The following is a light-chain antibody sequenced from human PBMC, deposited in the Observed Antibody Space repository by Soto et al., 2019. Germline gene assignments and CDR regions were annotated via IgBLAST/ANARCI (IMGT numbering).Light chain of an antibody. V-gene: IGKV3-20*01. Sequence: EIVLTQSPGTLSLSPGERATLSCRASQSVNSRYLAWYQQKPGQAPRLLIYGASSRATGIPDRFSGSGSGTDFTLSISRLEPEGFEVYYCQQYGNSPGTFGPGTKVDIK. CDR2: GAS. J-gene: IGKJ3*01. CDR3: QQYGNSPGT. CDR1: QSVNSRY.